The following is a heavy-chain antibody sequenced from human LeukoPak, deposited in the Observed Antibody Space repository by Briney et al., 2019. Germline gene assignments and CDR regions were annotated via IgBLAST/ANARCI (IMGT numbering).Heavy chain of an antibody. CDR2: VYYSWST. V-gene: IGHV4-59*08. D-gene: IGHD3-10*01. CDR3: ASHEQADSMVRGTLTWYFDL. Sequence: PSETLSLTCTVSGGSISSYYWSWIRQPPGKGLEWIGYVYYSWSTNYNPSLKSRVTISVDTSKNQFSLKLSSVTAAATAVYYCASHEQADSMVRGTLTWYFDLWGRGTLLTVPS. CDR1: GGSISSYY. J-gene: IGHJ2*01.